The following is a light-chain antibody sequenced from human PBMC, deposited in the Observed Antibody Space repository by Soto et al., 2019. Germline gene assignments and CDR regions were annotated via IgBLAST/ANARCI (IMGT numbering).Light chain of an antibody. CDR2: EVS. J-gene: IGLJ2*01. V-gene: IGLV2-14*01. CDR3: SSYTSSTTLVV. Sequence: QSALTQPASVSGSPGQSITISCTGTSGDVGGYNYVSWYQQHPGKAPKLMIYEVSNRPSGVSNRFSGSKSGNTASLTISGLQPEDEADYYCSSYTSSTTLVVFGGGTKLTVL. CDR1: SGDVGGYNY.